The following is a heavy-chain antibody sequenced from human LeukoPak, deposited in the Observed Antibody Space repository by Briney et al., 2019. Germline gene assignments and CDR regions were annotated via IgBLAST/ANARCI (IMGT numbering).Heavy chain of an antibody. V-gene: IGHV3-21*01. D-gene: IGHD2-15*01. Sequence: GGSLRLSCAASGFTFSSSAMNWVRQAPGKGLEWVSSINNVASHIYYAHSVKGRFTISRDDAKTSVYLQMNSLRAEDTAVYYCARNKGWELPAELDSWGQGTLVTVSS. CDR1: GFTFSSSA. CDR3: ARNKGWELPAELDS. J-gene: IGHJ4*02. CDR2: INNVASHI.